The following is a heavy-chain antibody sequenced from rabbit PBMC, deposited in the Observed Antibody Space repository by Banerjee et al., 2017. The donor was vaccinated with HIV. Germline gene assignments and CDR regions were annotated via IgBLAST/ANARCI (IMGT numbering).Heavy chain of an antibody. CDR2: IYGGSEDIT. V-gene: IGHV1S45*01. J-gene: IGHJ6*01. CDR1: GFPFSEKAV. Sequence: QEELEESGGGLVKPEGSLTLTCKASGFPFSEKAVMCWVRQAPGKGLQWIACIYGGSEDITHYASWAKGRFTISKTSSTTVTLQMTSLTAADTATYFCGRESDVGSGWYLDLWGPGTLVTVS. CDR3: GRESDVGSGWYLDL. D-gene: IGHD1-1*01.